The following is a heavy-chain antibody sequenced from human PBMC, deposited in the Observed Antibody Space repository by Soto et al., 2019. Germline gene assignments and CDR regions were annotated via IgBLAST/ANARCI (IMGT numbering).Heavy chain of an antibody. Sequence: SETLSLTCTFSCGSISSGGYYWSWIRQHPGKGLEWIGYIYYSGSTYYNPSLKSRVTISVDTSKNQFSLKLSSVTAADTAVYYCARGPWAGYNYHYFDYWGQGTLVTVSS. CDR2: IYYSGST. V-gene: IGHV4-31*03. D-gene: IGHD5-12*01. J-gene: IGHJ4*02. CDR1: CGSISSGGYY. CDR3: ARGPWAGYNYHYFDY.